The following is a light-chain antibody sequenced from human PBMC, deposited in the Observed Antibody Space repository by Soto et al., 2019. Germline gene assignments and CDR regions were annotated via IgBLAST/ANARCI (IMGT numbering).Light chain of an antibody. CDR3: EQYNSWTIT. CDR1: QRVSHN. CDR2: RSS. Sequence: EVLMTQSPATLYVSPGERFTLSFRASQRVSHNLAWYQQKPGQGHSLPVFRSSTWTLGIPARLSGSESGTEFTLTISSLQAEDFAVYYCEQYNSWTITVGQATRLAMK. J-gene: IGKJ5*01. V-gene: IGKV3-15*01.